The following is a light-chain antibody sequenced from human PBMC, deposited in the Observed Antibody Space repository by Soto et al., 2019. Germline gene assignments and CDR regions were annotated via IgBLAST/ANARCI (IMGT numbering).Light chain of an antibody. V-gene: IGKV3-20*01. CDR1: QSVSSSY. CDR3: QQYCSSPQT. J-gene: IGKJ5*01. Sequence: EIVLTQSPGTLSLSPGERATLSCRASQSVSSSYLAWYQQKPGQAPRLLIYGASSRATGIPARFSGSGSGTDFTLTISRLEPEDFAVYYCQQYCSSPQTFRQGTRLEIK. CDR2: GAS.